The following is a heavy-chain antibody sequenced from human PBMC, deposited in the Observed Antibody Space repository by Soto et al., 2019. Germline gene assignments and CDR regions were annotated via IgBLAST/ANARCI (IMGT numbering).Heavy chain of an antibody. Sequence: QVQLVQSGAEVKKPGSSVKVSCKASGGTFSSYAISWVRQAPGQGLEWMGGIIPIFGTANYAQKFQGRVTINADESTSTAYMELSSLRSEDTAVYYCARDNRIAVAAVYYYYGMDVWGQGTTVTVSS. CDR2: IIPIFGTA. CDR1: GGTFSSYA. V-gene: IGHV1-69*01. J-gene: IGHJ6*02. D-gene: IGHD6-19*01. CDR3: ARDNRIAVAAVYYYYGMDV.